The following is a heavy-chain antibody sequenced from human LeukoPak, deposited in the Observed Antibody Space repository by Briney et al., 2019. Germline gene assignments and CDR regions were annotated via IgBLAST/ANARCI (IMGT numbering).Heavy chain of an antibody. J-gene: IGHJ6*02. V-gene: IGHV3-33*01. CDR3: ARDGSGSYSHYYYGMDV. CDR1: GFTFSSYG. D-gene: IGHD3-10*01. Sequence: GRSLRLSCAASGFTFSSYGMHWVRQAPGKGLEWVAVIWYDGSNKYYADSVKGRFTISRDNSKNTLYLQMNSLRAKDTAVYYCARDGSGSYSHYYYGMDVWGQGTTVTVSS. CDR2: IWYDGSNK.